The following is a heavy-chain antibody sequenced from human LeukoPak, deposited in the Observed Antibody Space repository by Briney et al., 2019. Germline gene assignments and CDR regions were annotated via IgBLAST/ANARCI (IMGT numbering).Heavy chain of an antibody. CDR2: IYYSGST. J-gene: IGHJ4*02. CDR3: ARVTGYVIEDNFDY. CDR1: GFTFSSYE. D-gene: IGHD2-15*01. Sequence: PGGSLRLSCAASGFTFSSYEMNWVRQAPGKGLEWIGYIYYSGSTNYNPSLKSRVTISVDTSENQFSLKLRSVTAADTAVYYCARVTGYVIEDNFDYWGQGTLVTVSS. V-gene: IGHV4-59*01.